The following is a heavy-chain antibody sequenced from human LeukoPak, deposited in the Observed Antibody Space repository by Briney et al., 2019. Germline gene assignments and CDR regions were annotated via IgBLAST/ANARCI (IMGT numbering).Heavy chain of an antibody. CDR2: INSIGNSI. CDR1: GFTFSNYW. Sequence: GGSLRLSCAASGFTFSNYWMHWVRQAPGKGLVWVSRINSIGNSIDYADSVNGRFTISRDNARKTVDLQMNSLRADDTAVYYCARYGSGSLEVDYGTDVWGLGTTVTVSS. J-gene: IGHJ6*02. D-gene: IGHD3-10*01. V-gene: IGHV3-74*01. CDR3: ARYGSGSLEVDYGTDV.